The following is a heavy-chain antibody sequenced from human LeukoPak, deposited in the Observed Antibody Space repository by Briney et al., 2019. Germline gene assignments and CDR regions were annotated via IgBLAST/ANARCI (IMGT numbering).Heavy chain of an antibody. V-gene: IGHV3-23*01. J-gene: IGHJ4*02. D-gene: IGHD1-26*01. CDR3: AKARSGRYFFDY. Sequence: AGGSLRLSCAASGFTFSSYGMSWVRQAPGKGLEWVSDISATVGSTEYADSVKGRFTISRDNSKNTLYLQMNGLRAEDTAVYYCAKARSGRYFFDYWGQGTLVTVSS. CDR2: ISATVGST. CDR1: GFTFSSYG.